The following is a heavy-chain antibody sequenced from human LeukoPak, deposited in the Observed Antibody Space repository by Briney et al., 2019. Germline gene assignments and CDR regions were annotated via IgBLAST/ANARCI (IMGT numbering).Heavy chain of an antibody. CDR3: ARDFSGEFDY. CDR2: IKQDGSET. Sequence: GGSLRLSCAASGFTFSSYAMTWVRQAPGKGLEWVANIKQDGSETYYVDSMKGRFTISRDNAKNSLYLQMNSLRAEDTAVYYCARDFSGEFDYWGQGTLVTVSS. D-gene: IGHD3-10*01. J-gene: IGHJ4*02. V-gene: IGHV3-7*01. CDR1: GFTFSSYA.